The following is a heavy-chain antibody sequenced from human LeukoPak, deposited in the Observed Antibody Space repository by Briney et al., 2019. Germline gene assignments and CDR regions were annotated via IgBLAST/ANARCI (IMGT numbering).Heavy chain of an antibody. J-gene: IGHJ6*03. D-gene: IGHD6-13*01. Sequence: GSLRLSCAASGFTFSSYWMSWVRQAPGKGLEWVANIKQDGSEKYYVDSVKGRFTISRDNAKNSLYLQMNSLRAEDTAVYYCARGIAAAGSYYYYYMDVWGKGTTVTVSS. V-gene: IGHV3-7*04. CDR3: ARGIAAAGSYYYYYMDV. CDR1: GFTFSSYW. CDR2: IKQDGSEK.